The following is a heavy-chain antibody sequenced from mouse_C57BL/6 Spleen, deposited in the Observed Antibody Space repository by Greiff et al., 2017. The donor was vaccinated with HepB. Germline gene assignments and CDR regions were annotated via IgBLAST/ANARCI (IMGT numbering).Heavy chain of an antibody. CDR2: IDPANGNT. CDR3: ARSYYSNYGFAY. V-gene: IGHV14-3*01. D-gene: IGHD2-5*01. CDR1: GFNIKNTY. J-gene: IGHJ3*01. Sequence: DVKLQESVAELVRPGASVKLSCTASGFNIKNTYMHWVKQRPEQGLEWIGRIDPANGNTKYAPKFQGKATITADTSSNTAYLQLCSLTSEDTAIYYCARSYYSNYGFAYWGQGTLVTVSA.